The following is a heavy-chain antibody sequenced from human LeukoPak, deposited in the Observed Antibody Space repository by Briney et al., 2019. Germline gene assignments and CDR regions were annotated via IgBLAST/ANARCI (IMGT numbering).Heavy chain of an antibody. Sequence: GGSLRLSCAASGFTFDDYGMSWVRQAPGKGLEWVSGINWNGGSTGYADSVKGRFTISRDNSKNTLYLQMNSLRAEDTAVYYCAREGRGSLDYWGQGTLVTVSS. D-gene: IGHD1-26*01. J-gene: IGHJ4*02. V-gene: IGHV3-20*04. CDR2: INWNGGST. CDR3: AREGRGSLDY. CDR1: GFTFDDYG.